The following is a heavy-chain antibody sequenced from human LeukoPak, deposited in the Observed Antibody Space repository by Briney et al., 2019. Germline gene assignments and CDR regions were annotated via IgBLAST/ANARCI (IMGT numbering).Heavy chain of an antibody. J-gene: IGHJ6*02. CDR3: AREPKRASGYYGMDV. D-gene: IGHD1-26*01. Sequence: GGSLRLSCAASGFTFSTYAMSWVRQAPGKGLEWVSGIIGSGGSTYYADSVKGRFTISRDNSKSTLYLQMNSLRIEDTAVYYCAREPKRASGYYGMDVWGQGTTVTVSS. CDR2: IIGSGGST. CDR1: GFTFSTYA. V-gene: IGHV3-23*01.